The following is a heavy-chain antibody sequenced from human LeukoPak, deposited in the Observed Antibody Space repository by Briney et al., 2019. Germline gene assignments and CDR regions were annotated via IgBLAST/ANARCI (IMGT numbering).Heavy chain of an antibody. V-gene: IGHV3-23*01. D-gene: IGHD1-26*01. Sequence: GGSLRLSCAASGFTFSSYAMSWVRQAPGKGLEWVSAISGSGGSTYYADSVKGRFTISRDNSKNALYLQMNSLRAEDTAVYYCARDLIVGTTIRYYFDYWGQGTLVTVSS. J-gene: IGHJ4*02. CDR2: ISGSGGST. CDR3: ARDLIVGTTIRYYFDY. CDR1: GFTFSSYA.